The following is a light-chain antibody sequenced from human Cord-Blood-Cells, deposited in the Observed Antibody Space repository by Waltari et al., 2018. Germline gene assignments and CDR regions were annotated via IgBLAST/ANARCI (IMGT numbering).Light chain of an antibody. CDR3: QQRSNWLT. CDR2: DAS. Sequence: VVSPQSPPPPTLSPGQTPTLSCSASQSVSSYLAWYQHKPGQAPRLLIYDASNRATGIPARFSGGGSGTDFTLTISSLEPEDFAVYYCQQRSNWLTFGGGTKVEIK. J-gene: IGKJ4*01. V-gene: IGKV3-11*01. CDR1: QSVSSY.